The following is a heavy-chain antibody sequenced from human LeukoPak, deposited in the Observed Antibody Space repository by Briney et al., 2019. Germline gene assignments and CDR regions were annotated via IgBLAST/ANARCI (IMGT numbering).Heavy chain of an antibody. J-gene: IGHJ6*02. CDR1: GFTVSSNY. D-gene: IGHD2-8*01. CDR3: ARGSGYCTNGVCYTGCMDV. Sequence: PGGSLRLSCAASGFTVSSNYMSWVRQAPGKGLEWVSVMYSGGNTYYADSVKGRFTISRDNSKNTLYLQMNSLRAEDTAVYYCARGSGYCTNGVCYTGCMDVWGQGTTVTVSS. CDR2: MYSGGNT. V-gene: IGHV3-53*05.